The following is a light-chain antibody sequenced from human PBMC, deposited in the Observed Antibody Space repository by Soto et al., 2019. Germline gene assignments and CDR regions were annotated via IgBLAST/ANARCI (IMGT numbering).Light chain of an antibody. V-gene: IGKV1-39*01. CDR1: QSISSY. J-gene: IGKJ1*01. CDR3: QKSYSTPPT. Sequence: DIQMTHSPSSLSASVLYIVTITCRASQSISSYLNLYQQKPGKAPKLLIYAASSLQSGVPSRFSGSGSGTDFTLTISSLQPEDFATYYCQKSYSTPPTFGQGTKVDIK. CDR2: AAS.